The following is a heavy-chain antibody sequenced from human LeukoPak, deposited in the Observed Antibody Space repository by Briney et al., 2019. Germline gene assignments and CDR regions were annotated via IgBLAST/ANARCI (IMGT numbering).Heavy chain of an antibody. J-gene: IGHJ6*02. D-gene: IGHD2-2*01. CDR2: IYYSGST. Sequence: PSETLSLTCTVSGGSISSSSYYWGWIRQPPGKGLGWIGSIYYSGSTYYNPSLKSRVTISVDTSKNPFSLKLSSVTAADTAVYYCASRADCSSTSCPYYYYYYGMDVWGQGTTVTVSS. CDR1: GGSISSSSYY. V-gene: IGHV4-39*01. CDR3: ASRADCSSTSCPYYYYYYGMDV.